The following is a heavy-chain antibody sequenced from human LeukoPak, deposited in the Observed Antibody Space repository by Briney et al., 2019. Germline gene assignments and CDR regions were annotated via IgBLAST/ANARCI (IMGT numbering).Heavy chain of an antibody. CDR3: LTEAKMSALL. J-gene: IGHJ4*02. Sequence: PGGSLRLSCAASGFKFRDYYMTWVRQAPGKGVEWVSHISRSSGTIYYADSVQGRFTVSRDNGKNSLYLQMSYLRAEDTAVYYCLTEAKMSALLWGQGTVVTVAS. D-gene: IGHD3-10*01. CDR2: ISRSSGTI. CDR1: GFKFRDYY. V-gene: IGHV3-11*01.